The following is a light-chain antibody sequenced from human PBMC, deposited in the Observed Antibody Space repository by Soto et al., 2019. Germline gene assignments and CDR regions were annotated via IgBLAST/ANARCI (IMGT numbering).Light chain of an antibody. V-gene: IGKV2-29*01. CDR1: QSLLHITGETF. CDR3: QQYDNWPLT. J-gene: IGKJ4*01. Sequence: DVVMTQTPLSLSVAPGQPASISCKSSQSLLHITGETFLFWYLQKPGQSPQLLIYGASTRATVIPARFSGSGSGTEFTLTISSLQSEDFAVYYCQQYDNWPLTFGGGTKVDIK. CDR2: GAS.